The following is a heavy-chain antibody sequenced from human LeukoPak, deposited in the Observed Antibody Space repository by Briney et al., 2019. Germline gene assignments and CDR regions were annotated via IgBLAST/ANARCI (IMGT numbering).Heavy chain of an antibody. Sequence: SETLSLTCTVSGGSISSYYWSWMRQPAGKGLEWIGHIYNSGSTNYNPSLKGRVTMSVATSKNQFSLHLSSVTAADTAVYYCARSAFLVTAPGLYYFDYWGQGTLVAVSS. CDR2: IYNSGST. CDR3: ARSAFLVTAPGLYYFDY. D-gene: IGHD6-13*01. J-gene: IGHJ4*02. CDR1: GGSISSYY. V-gene: IGHV4-4*07.